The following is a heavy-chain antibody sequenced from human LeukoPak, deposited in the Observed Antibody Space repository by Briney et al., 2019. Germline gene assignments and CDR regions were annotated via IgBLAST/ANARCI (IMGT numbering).Heavy chain of an antibody. J-gene: IGHJ4*02. D-gene: IGHD2-21*01. CDR2: IYYSGST. CDR3: ASRTGDLSDY. V-gene: IGHV4-30-4*01. CDR1: GGSISSGDYY. Sequence: SETLSLTCTVSGGSISSGDYYWSWIRQPPGKGLEWIGYIYYSGSTYYNPSLKSRVTISVDTSKNQCSLKMSSVTAADTAVYYCASRTGDLSDYWGQGTLVTVSS.